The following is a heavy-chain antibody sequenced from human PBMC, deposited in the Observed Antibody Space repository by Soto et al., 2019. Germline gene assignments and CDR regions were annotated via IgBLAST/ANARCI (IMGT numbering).Heavy chain of an antibody. V-gene: IGHV1-18*01. Sequence: ASVKVSCKASGYTFTSYGISWVRQAPGQGLEWMGWISAYNGNTNYAQKLQGRVTMTTDTSTSTAYMELRSLRSDDTAVYYCARVEYYYDSSRSRSYYFDYWGKGTLVTVSS. J-gene: IGHJ4*02. CDR3: ARVEYYYDSSRSRSYYFDY. CDR1: GYTFTSYG. CDR2: ISAYNGNT. D-gene: IGHD3-22*01.